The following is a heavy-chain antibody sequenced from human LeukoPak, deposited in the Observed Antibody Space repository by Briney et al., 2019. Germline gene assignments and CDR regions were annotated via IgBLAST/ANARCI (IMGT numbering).Heavy chain of an antibody. CDR1: GFTFTSYW. V-gene: IGHV3-74*01. Sequence: GGSLRLSCEASGFTFTSYWMHWVRQAPGKGLVWVSRISSDGSSTTYADSVKGRFTISRDNAKNTLFLQMNSLRAEDTAVYYCARVVSQSGSYLLGYWGQGTLVTVSS. CDR3: ARVVSQSGSYLLGY. J-gene: IGHJ4*02. D-gene: IGHD1-26*01. CDR2: ISSDGSST.